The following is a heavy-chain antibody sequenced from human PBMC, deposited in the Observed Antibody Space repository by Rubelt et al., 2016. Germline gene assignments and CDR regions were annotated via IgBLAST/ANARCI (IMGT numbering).Heavy chain of an antibody. D-gene: IGHD1-26*01. CDR2: ISGSGGST. J-gene: IGHJ4*02. V-gene: IGHV3-23*01. Sequence: EVQLLESGGGLVQPGGSLRLSCAASGFTFSSYAMRWVRQAPGKGLEWVSAISGSGGSTYYADSVKGRFTISRDNSKKTRYLQMNSLRAEDTAVYYCAKVGGGRVGAFDYWGQGTLVTVSS. CDR1: GFTFSSYA. CDR3: AKVGGGRVGAFDY.